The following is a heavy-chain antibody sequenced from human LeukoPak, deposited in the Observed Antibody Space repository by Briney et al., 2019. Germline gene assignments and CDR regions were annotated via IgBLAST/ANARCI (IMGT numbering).Heavy chain of an antibody. Sequence: GGSLRLSCAASGFTFSRYWMHWVRQTPGKGLMWVSRVDSDGSGTSYADSVKGRFTISRDNAKNTVYLQMNSLRADDTAVYYCARDGILGSHDTWGQGTLVTVSS. J-gene: IGHJ5*02. CDR2: VDSDGSGT. D-gene: IGHD3-3*02. V-gene: IGHV3-74*01. CDR1: GFTFSRYW. CDR3: ARDGILGSHDT.